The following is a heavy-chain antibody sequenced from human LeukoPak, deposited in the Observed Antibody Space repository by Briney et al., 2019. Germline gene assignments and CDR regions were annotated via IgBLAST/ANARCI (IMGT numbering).Heavy chain of an antibody. V-gene: IGHV3-23*01. J-gene: IGHJ4*02. CDR1: GFTFSTYA. Sequence: GGSLRLSCAASGFTFSTYAVSWVRQAPGKGLAWVSAISGSGGSTYYADSVKGRFTISRDNSKNTLYLQMNSLRAEDTAVYYCAKEGYCSSTSCSTPAYWGQGTLVTVSS. CDR3: AKEGYCSSTSCSTPAY. D-gene: IGHD2-2*02. CDR2: ISGSGGST.